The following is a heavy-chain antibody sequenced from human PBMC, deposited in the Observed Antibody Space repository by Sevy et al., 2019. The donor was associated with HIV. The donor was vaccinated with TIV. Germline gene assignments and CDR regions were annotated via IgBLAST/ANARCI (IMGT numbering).Heavy chain of an antibody. Sequence: GGSLRLSCAASGFTFSSYAMHWVRQAPGKGLEWVTVISYDGSHEYYADSVKGRFTISRDNSNNTLYLLMNSLRVEDTAVYYCASLRYYYGSGTDYSDSFDIWGQGTMVTVSS. D-gene: IGHD3-10*01. CDR1: GFTFSSYA. J-gene: IGHJ3*02. V-gene: IGHV3-30-3*01. CDR2: ISYDGSHE. CDR3: ASLRYYYGSGTDYSDSFDI.